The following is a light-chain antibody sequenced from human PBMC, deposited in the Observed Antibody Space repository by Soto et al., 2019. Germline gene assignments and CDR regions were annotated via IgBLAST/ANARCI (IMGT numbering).Light chain of an antibody. CDR1: LSVSSN. Sequence: EIVMTQAPATLSVSPGERATLSCRASLSVSSNLAWYQQKPCQTPRLLIYGASTRATGIPARFSGSESGTEFTLTISSLQSEDFAVYYCKQYNNWPPWTVGQGTKVEI. CDR3: KQYNNWPPWT. J-gene: IGKJ1*01. V-gene: IGKV3-15*01. CDR2: GAS.